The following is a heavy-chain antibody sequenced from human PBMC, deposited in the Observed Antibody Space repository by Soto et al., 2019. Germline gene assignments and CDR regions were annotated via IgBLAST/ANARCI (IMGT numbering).Heavy chain of an antibody. CDR1: VGSITSVYYY. CDR3: ARTYYYDTKTTMFDR. CDR2: FYHNWAT. J-gene: IGHJ5*02. V-gene: IGHV4-30-4*01. Sequence: PSETLSLTCTVSVGSITSVYYYWSWLLQSPGKGPEWIGFFYHNWATDYNPSLARRATISADTSKNQFSLRLTSVTAAHTAVYYCARTYYYDTKTTMFDRWGKGTRVTVSS. D-gene: IGHD3-22*01.